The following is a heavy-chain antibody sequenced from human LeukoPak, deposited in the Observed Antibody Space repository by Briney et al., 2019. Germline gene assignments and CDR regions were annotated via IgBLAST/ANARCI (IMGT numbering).Heavy chain of an antibody. J-gene: IGHJ5*02. Sequence: GGSLRLSCAASGFTFTSYWMSWVRQAPGKGLEWVANINEDGSETYYVVSVKGRFTISRNNAKNSVDLQMNSLRVEDTAVYFCARDRERGIGPSWGQGTQVTVSS. V-gene: IGHV3-7*01. D-gene: IGHD1-1*01. CDR2: INEDGSET. CDR1: GFTFTSYW. CDR3: ARDRERGIGPS.